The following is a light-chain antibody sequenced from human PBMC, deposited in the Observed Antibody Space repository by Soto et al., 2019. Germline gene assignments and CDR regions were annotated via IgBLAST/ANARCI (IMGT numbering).Light chain of an antibody. J-gene: IGKJ1*01. V-gene: IGKV3-20*01. CDR3: QQYGSSLSWT. CDR1: QRIGSSY. Sequence: ESVLTQSPGTLSLSPGERATLSCTASQRIGSSYLAWYQQKPGQAPRLLIYGASSRATGIPDRFSGSGSGTDFTLTISRLEPEDFAVYYCQQYGSSLSWTFGQGTKVDIK. CDR2: GAS.